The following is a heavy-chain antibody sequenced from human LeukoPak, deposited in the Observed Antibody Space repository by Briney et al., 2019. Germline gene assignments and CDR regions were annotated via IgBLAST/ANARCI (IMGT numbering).Heavy chain of an antibody. Sequence: SETLSLTCAVSGYSISSGYYWGWIRQPPGEGLEWIGSIYHSGSTYYNPSLKSRVTISVDTSKDQFSLKLSSVTAADTAAYYSPRPLLYGGAQYFQHWGQGTLVTVS. CDR1: GYSISSGYY. J-gene: IGHJ1*01. CDR3: PRPLLYGGAQYFQH. V-gene: IGHV4-38-2*01. CDR2: IYHSGST. D-gene: IGHD2-2*02.